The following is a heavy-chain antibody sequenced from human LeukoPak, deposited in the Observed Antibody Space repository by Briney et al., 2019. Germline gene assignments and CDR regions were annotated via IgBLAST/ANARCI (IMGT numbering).Heavy chain of an antibody. J-gene: IGHJ6*02. D-gene: IGHD6-13*01. CDR3: ARLESFSSSWDYYYYYGMDV. V-gene: IGHV4-39*01. CDR2: IYYSGST. Sequence: SETLFLTCTVSGGSISSSSYYWGWIRQPPGKGLEWIGSIYYSGSTYYNPSLKSRVTISVDTSKNQFSLKLSSVTAADTAVYYCARLESFSSSWDYYYYYGMDVWGQGTTVTVSS. CDR1: GGSISSSSYY.